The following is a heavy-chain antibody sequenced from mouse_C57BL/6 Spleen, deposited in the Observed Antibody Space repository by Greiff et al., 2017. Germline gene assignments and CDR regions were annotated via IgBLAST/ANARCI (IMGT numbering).Heavy chain of an antibody. J-gene: IGHJ4*01. CDR3: AREAINYYASSYPLAMDY. CDR1: GFTFSDYY. Sequence: EVQLVESEGGLVQPGSSMKLSCTASGFTFSDYYMAWVRQVPEKGLEWVANINYDGSSTYYLDSLKSRFIISRDNAKNILYLQMSSLESEDTATYYCAREAINYYASSYPLAMDYWGQGTSVTVSS. D-gene: IGHD1-1*01. CDR2: INYDGSST. V-gene: IGHV5-16*01.